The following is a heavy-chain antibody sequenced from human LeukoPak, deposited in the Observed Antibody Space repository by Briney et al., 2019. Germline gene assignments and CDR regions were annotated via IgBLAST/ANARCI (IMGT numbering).Heavy chain of an antibody. CDR3: ASAAGPFDH. D-gene: IGHD6-13*01. Sequence: GRSLRLSCAASGFTFSSYAMHWVRQAPGKGLEWVAVIWSDGSNKYYADSVKGRFTISRDNSKNTLYLQMNTLRADDTAVYFCASAAGPFDHWGQGTLVTVSS. J-gene: IGHJ4*02. CDR2: IWSDGSNK. V-gene: IGHV3-33*08. CDR1: GFTFSSYA.